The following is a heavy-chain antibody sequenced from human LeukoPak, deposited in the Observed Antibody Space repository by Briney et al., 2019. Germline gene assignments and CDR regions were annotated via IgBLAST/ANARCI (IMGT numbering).Heavy chain of an antibody. CDR2: VSGSGAST. Sequence: PGGSLRLSCAASGFTFDSYAMSWVRQAPGKGLEWVSAVSGSGASTYYADSVKGRFTISRDNSKNTLYLQMNSLRAEDTAVYYCARDRSYTMDVWGQGTTVTVSS. CDR3: ARDRSYTMDV. CDR1: GFTFDSYA. D-gene: IGHD4-11*01. J-gene: IGHJ6*02. V-gene: IGHV3-23*01.